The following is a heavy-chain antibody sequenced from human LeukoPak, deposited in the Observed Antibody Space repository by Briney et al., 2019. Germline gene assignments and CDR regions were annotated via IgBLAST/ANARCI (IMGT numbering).Heavy chain of an antibody. CDR3: AKDRDDSGDYAFDY. D-gene: IGHD4-17*01. J-gene: IGHJ4*02. Sequence: GGSLRLSCAASGFNFGGYVMSWVRQAPGKGLEWVSVISRSGDYTKYADSVKGRFTISGDNSKNTLSLQVSGLRAEDTAIYYCAKDRDDSGDYAFDYWGQGILVSVSS. V-gene: IGHV3-23*01. CDR1: GFNFGGYV. CDR2: ISRSGDYT.